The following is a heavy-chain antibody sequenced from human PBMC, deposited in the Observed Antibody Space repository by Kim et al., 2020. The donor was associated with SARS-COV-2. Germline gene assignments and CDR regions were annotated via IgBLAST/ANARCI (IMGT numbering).Heavy chain of an antibody. CDR2: ISYDGSNK. V-gene: IGHV3-30*18. CDR3: AKDRAVAGTLTRGFDY. CDR1: GFTFSSYG. J-gene: IGHJ4*02. Sequence: GGSLRLSCAASGFTFSSYGMHWVRQAPGKGLEWVAVISYDGSNKYYADSVKGRFTISRDNSKNTLYLQMNSLRAEDTAVYYCAKDRAVAGTLTRGFDYWGQGTLVTVSS. D-gene: IGHD6-19*01.